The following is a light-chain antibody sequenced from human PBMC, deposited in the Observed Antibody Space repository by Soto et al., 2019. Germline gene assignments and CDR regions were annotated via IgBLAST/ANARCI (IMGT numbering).Light chain of an antibody. J-gene: IGLJ1*01. CDR2: SDN. CDR3: AAWDDRLRGFV. V-gene: IGLV1-44*01. Sequence: QSVLTQPPSASATPGQRVTISCSGSNFNIGSNSVNWYQHLPGTSPKLLIHSDNQRPSGVPDRFSGSKSGTSAALAISGLQSEDEADYYCAAWDDRLRGFVFGTGTKVTAL. CDR1: NFNIGSNS.